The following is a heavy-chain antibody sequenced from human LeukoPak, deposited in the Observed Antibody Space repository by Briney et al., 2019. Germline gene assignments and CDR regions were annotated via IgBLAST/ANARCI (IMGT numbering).Heavy chain of an antibody. D-gene: IGHD3-10*01. CDR3: ARGPDPVVRGPRRAFDL. J-gene: IGHJ3*01. V-gene: IGHV3-30-3*01. Sequence: PGGSPRLSCAASGFTFTYYAMHWVRQAPGKGLEWVSVVSNDGSNQDYTDSVKGRFIISRDDSKSTVYLQMNSLRVDDTAMYYCARGPDPVVRGPRRAFDLWGQGTMVTVSS. CDR1: GFTFTYYA. CDR2: VSNDGSNQ.